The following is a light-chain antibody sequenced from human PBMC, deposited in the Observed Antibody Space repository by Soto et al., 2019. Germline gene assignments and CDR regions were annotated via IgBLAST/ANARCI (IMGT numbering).Light chain of an antibody. CDR3: QQYDSYPFT. V-gene: IGKV1-5*03. Sequence: QMTQSPSTLSASVGDRVTITCRASQSINNWLAWYQQKPGKAPKLLISKASNLKSGVPSRFSGTGSGTEFTLTISSLQPDDFASYYCQQYDSYPFTFGGGTKVEI. CDR2: KAS. CDR1: QSINNW. J-gene: IGKJ4*01.